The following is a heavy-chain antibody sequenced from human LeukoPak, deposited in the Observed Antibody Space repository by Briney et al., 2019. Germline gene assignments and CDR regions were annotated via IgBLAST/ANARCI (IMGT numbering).Heavy chain of an antibody. CDR1: GYTFTSYD. V-gene: IGHV1-8*01. D-gene: IGHD3-16*01. J-gene: IGHJ4*02. CDR2: MNPNSGNT. Sequence: VASVKVSCKASGYTFTSYDINWVRQATGQGLEWMGWMNPNSGNTGYAQKFQGRVTMTRNTSISTAYMELSSLRSEDTAVYYCARARGSHHFFDYWGQGTLVTVSS. CDR3: ARARGSHHFFDY.